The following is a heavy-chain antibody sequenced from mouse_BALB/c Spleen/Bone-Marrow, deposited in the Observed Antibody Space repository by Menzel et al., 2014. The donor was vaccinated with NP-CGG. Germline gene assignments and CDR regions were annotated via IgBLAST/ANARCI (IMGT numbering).Heavy chain of an antibody. CDR3: ARDMGDY. J-gene: IGHJ2*01. Sequence: DVMLVESGGGLMKPGGSLKLSCAASGFTFSDYYMYWVRQTPEKRLEWVATISDGGTYSYYADSVKGRFTISRDNAKSNLCLQMNSLKSEDTAMYYCARDMGDYWGQGTTLTVSS. CDR1: GFTFSDYY. V-gene: IGHV5-4*02. CDR2: ISDGGTYS. D-gene: IGHD1-1*02.